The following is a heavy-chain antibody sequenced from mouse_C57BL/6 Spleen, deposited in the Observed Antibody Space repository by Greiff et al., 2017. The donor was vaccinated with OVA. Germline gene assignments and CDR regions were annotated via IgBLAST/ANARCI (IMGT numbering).Heavy chain of an antibody. Sequence: VQLQQPGAELVRPGSSVKLSCKASGYTFTSYWMHWVKQRPIQGLEWIGNIDPSDSETHYNQKFKDKATLTVDKSSSTAYMQLSSLTSEDSAVYYCARGLRRGDWYFDVWGTGTTVTVSS. CDR2: IDPSDSET. CDR3: ARGLRRGDWYFDV. CDR1: GYTFTSYW. J-gene: IGHJ1*03. V-gene: IGHV1-52*01. D-gene: IGHD2-2*01.